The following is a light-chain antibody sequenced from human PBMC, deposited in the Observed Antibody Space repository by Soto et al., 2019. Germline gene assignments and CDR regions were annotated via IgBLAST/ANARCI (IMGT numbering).Light chain of an antibody. CDR1: LPVSSN. J-gene: IGKJ2*01. CDR3: QQYNNWPYT. Sequence: EIVMTQSPATLSVSPGESATLSCRASLPVSSNLAWYRQIPGQAPTLLIYRVSTRATDIPARFSGSGSGTAFTLTISSLQSEDFAVYYCQQYNNWPYTFGPGTKLEIK. V-gene: IGKV3-15*01. CDR2: RVS.